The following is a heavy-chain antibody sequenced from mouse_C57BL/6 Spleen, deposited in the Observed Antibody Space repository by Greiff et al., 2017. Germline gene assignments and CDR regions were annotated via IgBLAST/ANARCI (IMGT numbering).Heavy chain of an antibody. D-gene: IGHD2-4*01. CDR2: IYPGDGDT. CDR3: ARGADYDYDRAMDY. Sequence: QVQLKESGAELVKPGASVKISCKASGYAFSSYWMNWVKQRPGKGLEWIGQIYPGDGDTNYNGKFKGKATLTADKSSSTAYMQLSSLTSEDSAVYFCARGADYDYDRAMDYWGQGTSVTVSS. CDR1: GYAFSSYW. V-gene: IGHV1-80*01. J-gene: IGHJ4*01.